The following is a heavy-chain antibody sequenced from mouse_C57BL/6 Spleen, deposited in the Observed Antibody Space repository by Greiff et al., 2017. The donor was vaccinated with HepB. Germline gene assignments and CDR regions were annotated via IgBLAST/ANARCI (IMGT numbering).Heavy chain of an antibody. CDR1: GYAFSSSW. CDR3: ARYGSRGYYFDY. D-gene: IGHD1-1*01. Sequence: QVQLQQSGPELVKPGASVKISCKASGYAFSSSWMNWVKQRPGKGLEWIGRIYPGDGDTNYNGKFKGKATLTADKSSSTAYMQLSSLTSEDSAVYFCARYGSRGYYFDYWGQGTTLTVSS. V-gene: IGHV1-82*01. J-gene: IGHJ2*01. CDR2: IYPGDGDT.